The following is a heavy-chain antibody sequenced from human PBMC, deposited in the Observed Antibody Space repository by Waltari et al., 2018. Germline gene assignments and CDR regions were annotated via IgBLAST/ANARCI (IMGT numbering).Heavy chain of an antibody. CDR3: ARQPQTNXXDYYFXY. CDR1: GGSVSSYY. Sequence: VQLQESGPGLVKPSXTLSLTCTVSGGSVSSYYWSWVRQPPGKALEWIGYVDYIGSTNXNPSLKGRVTXSIDRSSNRFSLRLTSVTAADTAIYXCARQPQTNXXDYYFXYWGQGTLVTVSS. V-gene: IGHV4-59*08. J-gene: IGHJ4*02. CDR2: VDYIGST. D-gene: IGHD3-10*01.